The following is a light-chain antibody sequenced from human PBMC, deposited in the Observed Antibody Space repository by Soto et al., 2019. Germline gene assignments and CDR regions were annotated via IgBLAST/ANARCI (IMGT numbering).Light chain of an antibody. CDR3: SSYTTSNTRQIV. CDR2: DVS. Sequence: QSVLTQPASMSGSPGQSITISCTGTSSDVGGYNYVSWYQHHPGKAPKLMIFDVSNRPSGVSNLFSGSKSGNTACLTISGLQPEDDADYDCSSYTTSNTRQIVVGTGT. V-gene: IGLV2-14*03. CDR1: SSDVGGYNY. J-gene: IGLJ1*01.